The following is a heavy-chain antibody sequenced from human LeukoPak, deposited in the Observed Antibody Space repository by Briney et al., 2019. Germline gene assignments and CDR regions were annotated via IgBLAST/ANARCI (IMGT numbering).Heavy chain of an antibody. J-gene: IGHJ4*02. Sequence: GGSLRLSCAASGFTFCSYEMNWVRPAPGQGLEWISYISSSGSSMSYADSVKGRFTISRDNAKNSMYLQMTSLRAGDAAVYYCARGYYSDTTGYNPLDHWGQGTLVTVSS. CDR3: ARGYYSDTTGYNPLDH. CDR2: ISSSGSSM. V-gene: IGHV3-48*03. CDR1: GFTFCSYE. D-gene: IGHD3-22*01.